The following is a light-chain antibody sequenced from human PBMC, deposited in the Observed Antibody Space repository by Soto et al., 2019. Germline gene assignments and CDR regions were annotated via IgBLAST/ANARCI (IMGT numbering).Light chain of an antibody. J-gene: IGKJ1*01. V-gene: IGKV3-20*01. CDR3: QQYGSSPRT. CDR2: GAS. CDR1: QSVSSGY. Sequence: EIVLTQSPGTLSLSPGERATLSCRASQSVSSGYLAWYQHKPGQAPRLLIFGASIRSAGIPDRFTASGSGADFTLTISRLEPEDFAVYYCQQYGSSPRTFGQGTKVDIK.